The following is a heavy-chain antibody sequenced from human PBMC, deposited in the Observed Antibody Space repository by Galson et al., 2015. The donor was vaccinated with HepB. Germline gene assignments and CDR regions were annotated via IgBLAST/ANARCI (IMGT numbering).Heavy chain of an antibody. CDR2: TYYRSKWYN. Sequence: CAISGDSVSSDTAAWNWIRQSPSRGLEWLGRTYYRSKWYNDYAVSVKGRITVNPDTSKNQFSLQLNSVTPEDTAVYYCAGSPYSGVVASTVVNLWGQGTLVAVSS. V-gene: IGHV6-1*01. CDR3: AGSPYSGVVASTVVNL. D-gene: IGHD6-19*01. CDR1: GDSVSSDTAA. J-gene: IGHJ4*02.